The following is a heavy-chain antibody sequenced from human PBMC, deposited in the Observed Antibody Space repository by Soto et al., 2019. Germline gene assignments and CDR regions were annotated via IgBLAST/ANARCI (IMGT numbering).Heavy chain of an antibody. D-gene: IGHD3-22*01. CDR3: ARHYYDSSGYYYYFDY. J-gene: IGHJ4*02. CDR1: GGSISSYY. CDR2: IYYSGST. Sequence: SETLSLTCTVSGGSISSYYWSWIRQPPGKGLEWIGYIYYSGSTNYNPSLKSRVTISVDTSKNQFSLKLSSVTAADTAVYYCARHYYDSSGYYYYFDYWGQGTLVTVSS. V-gene: IGHV4-59*08.